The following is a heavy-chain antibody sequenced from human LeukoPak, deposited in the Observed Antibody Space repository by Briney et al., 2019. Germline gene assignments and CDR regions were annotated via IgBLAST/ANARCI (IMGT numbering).Heavy chain of an antibody. CDR2: ILPDGSA. V-gene: IGHV3-23*01. J-gene: IGHJ4*02. Sequence: GGSLRLSCTPSGFPFSNHAMAWVRQAPGKGLEWVSGILPDGSAYYADPVKGRFTISRDNSRSTLYLQLTSLKSEDTAVYYCAKGTGLWSYDFWGQGTLVTVSS. CDR1: GFPFSNHA. D-gene: IGHD1-26*01. CDR3: AKGTGLWSYDF.